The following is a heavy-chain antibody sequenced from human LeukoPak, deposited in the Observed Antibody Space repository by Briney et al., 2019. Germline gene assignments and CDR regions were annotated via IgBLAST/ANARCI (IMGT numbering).Heavy chain of an antibody. CDR2: IYYTGST. CDR3: ARVLIRPYFDY. Sequence: SETLSLTCTVSGASISIYYWSWIRQPPGKGLEWIGYIYYTGSTSYNPSLKSRVAISVDTSKNQFSLKLSSVTAADTAVYYCARVLIRPYFDYWGQGTLVTVSS. CDR1: GASISIYY. V-gene: IGHV4-59*01. J-gene: IGHJ4*02. D-gene: IGHD4-17*01.